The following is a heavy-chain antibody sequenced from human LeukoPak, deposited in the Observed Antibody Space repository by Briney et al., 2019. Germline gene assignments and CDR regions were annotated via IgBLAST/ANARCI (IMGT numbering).Heavy chain of an antibody. J-gene: IGHJ4*02. Sequence: GGSLRLSCAASGFTFSSYGMSWVRQAPGKGLEWVSAISGSGGSTYYADSVKGRFTISRDNSKNTLYLQMNSLRAEDTAVYYCAKDPDVLLWFGELGGYYFDYWGQGTLVTVSS. CDR2: ISGSGGST. V-gene: IGHV3-23*01. CDR3: AKDPDVLLWFGELGGYYFDY. D-gene: IGHD3-10*01. CDR1: GFTFSSYG.